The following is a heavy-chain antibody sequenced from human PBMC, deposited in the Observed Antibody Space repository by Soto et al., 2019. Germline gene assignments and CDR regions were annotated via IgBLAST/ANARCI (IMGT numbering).Heavy chain of an antibody. J-gene: IGHJ3*02. CDR2: IDPGDSVT. CDR1: GYXLTNNL. D-gene: IGHD6-19*01. CDR3: ASGGDASGHNAFDI. V-gene: IGHV5-10-1*01. Sequence: EXLKISCKSSGYXLTNNLLHWVRHMPGKGLELMGRIDPGDSVTTYNPSFQGHVTMSADKSINTAYLQWSSLKDSDNAMYYCASGGDASGHNAFDIWGLGTMVTVS.